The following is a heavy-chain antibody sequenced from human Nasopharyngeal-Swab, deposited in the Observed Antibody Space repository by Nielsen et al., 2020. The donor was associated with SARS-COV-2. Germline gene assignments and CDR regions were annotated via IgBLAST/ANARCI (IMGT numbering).Heavy chain of an antibody. CDR3: TRDQRTFDWPPMDV. D-gene: IGHD3-9*01. V-gene: IGHV3-74*01. J-gene: IGHJ6*02. CDR1: GFTFSSYC. Sequence: GESLKISCAASGFTFSSYCMHWVRQAPGKGLVWVSRINTDGSETGYADSVTGRFTISRDNTKNTLSLQMNSLRAEDTGIYYCTRDQRTFDWPPMDVWGQGTTVTVSS. CDR2: INTDGSET.